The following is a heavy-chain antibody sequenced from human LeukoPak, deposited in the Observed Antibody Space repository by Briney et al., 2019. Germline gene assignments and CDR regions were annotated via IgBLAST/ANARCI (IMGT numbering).Heavy chain of an antibody. V-gene: IGHV3-23*01. CDR1: GFTFSNYA. CDR2: ISDSGGTT. CDR3: ARSLLRYGPPRRPLDY. Sequence: PGGSLRLSCAASGFTFSNYAMSWVRQVPGKGLEWVSAISDSGGTTYYADSVKGRFTISGDNSKNTLYLHMSSLRADDTAIYYCARSLLRYGPPRRPLDYWGQGTLVTVSS. D-gene: IGHD3-9*01. J-gene: IGHJ4*02.